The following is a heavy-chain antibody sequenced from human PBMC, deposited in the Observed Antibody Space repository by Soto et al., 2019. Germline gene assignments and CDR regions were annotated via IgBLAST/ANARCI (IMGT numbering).Heavy chain of an antibody. CDR2: IIPIFGTA. J-gene: IGHJ4*02. D-gene: IGHD3-22*01. V-gene: IGHV1-69*01. CDR3: ARSDMEEIVVEDGFDY. Sequence: QVQLVQSGAEVKKPGSSVKVSCKASGGTFSSYAISWVRQAPGQGLEWMGGIIPIFGTANYAQKFQGRVTITADESTSTAYMELSSLISEDTAVYYCARSDMEEIVVEDGFDYWGQGTLVTVSS. CDR1: GGTFSSYA.